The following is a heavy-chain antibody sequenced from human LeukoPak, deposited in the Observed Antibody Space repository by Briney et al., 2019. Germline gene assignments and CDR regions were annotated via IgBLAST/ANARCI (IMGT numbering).Heavy chain of an antibody. CDR3: ARDKVVGATYFDY. V-gene: IGHV3-7*01. J-gene: IGHJ4*02. CDR2: IQQDGSEI. CDR1: GFTFSNYW. D-gene: IGHD1-26*01. Sequence: GGSLRVSCAASGFTFSNYWMSWVRQAPGKGLEWVASIQQDGSEIYYVDSVKGRFTISRDNAKNALYLQMNSLRAEDTAVYYCARDKVVGATYFDYWGQGTLVTVSS.